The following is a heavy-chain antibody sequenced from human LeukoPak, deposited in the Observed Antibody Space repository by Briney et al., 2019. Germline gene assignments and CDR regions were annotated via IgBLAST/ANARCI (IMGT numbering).Heavy chain of an antibody. CDR3: ARDHDTTYYFDY. CDR1: GFTVSSNY. J-gene: IGHJ4*02. V-gene: IGHV3-66*02. CDR2: IYSGGST. Sequence: PGGSLRLSCAASGFTVSSNYMSWVCQAPGKGLEWVSVIYSGGSTYYADSVKGRFTISRDNSKNTLYLQMNSLRAEDTAVYYCARDHDTTYYFDYWGQGTLVTVSS. D-gene: IGHD1-26*01.